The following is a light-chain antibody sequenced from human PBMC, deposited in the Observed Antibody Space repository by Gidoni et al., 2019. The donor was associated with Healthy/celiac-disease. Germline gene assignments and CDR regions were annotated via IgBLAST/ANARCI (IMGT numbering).Light chain of an antibody. CDR3: QQRSNWPPYT. CDR2: DAS. CDR1: QSVSSY. V-gene: IGKV3-11*01. J-gene: IGKJ2*01. Sequence: EIVLTQSPATLSLSPGERATLSCRASQSVSSYLAWYQQKPGQAPRLLIYDASNRATGIPARFSGSGSGTYFTLTICILEPEDFAVYYCQQRSNWPPYTFGQGTKLEIK.